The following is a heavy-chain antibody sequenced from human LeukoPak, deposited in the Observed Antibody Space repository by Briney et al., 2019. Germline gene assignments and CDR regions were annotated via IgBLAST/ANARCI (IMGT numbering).Heavy chain of an antibody. J-gene: IGHJ6*03. CDR1: GFTFSSYS. CDR2: ISSSSSTT. V-gene: IGHV3-48*01. CDR3: ARASPDKRQNMRYYYYYYMDV. Sequence: GGSLRLSCAASGFTFSSYSMNWVRQAPGKGLEWVSYISSSSSTTYYADSVKGRFTISRDNAKNSLYLQMNSLRAEDTAVYYCARASPDKRQNMRYYYYYYMDVWGKGTTVTVSS. D-gene: IGHD1-1*01.